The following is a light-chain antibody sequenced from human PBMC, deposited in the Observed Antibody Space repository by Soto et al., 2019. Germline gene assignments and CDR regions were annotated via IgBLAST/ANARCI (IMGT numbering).Light chain of an antibody. CDR1: SSDFGGYNV. J-gene: IGLJ3*02. V-gene: IGLV2-23*03. CDR2: EGT. CDR3: CSYADTSTFWVV. Sequence: QSALTQPASVSGSPGQSITISCSGTSSDFGGYNVVSWYQQHPGKAPKLIIYEGTKRPSGVSNRFSGSKSGNAASLTISGRQTEDEADYYCCSYADTSTFWVVFGGGTKLTVL.